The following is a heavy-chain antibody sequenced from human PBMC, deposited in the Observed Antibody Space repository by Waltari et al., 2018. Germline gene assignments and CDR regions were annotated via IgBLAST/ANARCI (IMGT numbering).Heavy chain of an antibody. CDR1: GGSVTRGSYY. J-gene: IGHJ3*02. CDR2: IYYSGST. D-gene: IGHD3-10*01. V-gene: IGHV4-61*01. Sequence: QVQLQESGPGLVKPSETLSLTCTVSGGSVTRGSYYWSWIRQPPGKGLEWIGVIYYSGSTNYNPALKSRVTISVETSKNQFSLKLSSVTAADTAVYYCARERGRSHAFDIWGQGTMVTVSS. CDR3: ARERGRSHAFDI.